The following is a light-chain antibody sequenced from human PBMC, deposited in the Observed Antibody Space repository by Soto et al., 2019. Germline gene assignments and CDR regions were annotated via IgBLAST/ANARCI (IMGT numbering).Light chain of an antibody. CDR1: SSNIGAGYD. CDR3: QSYDNRLSGS. CDR2: GNS. J-gene: IGLJ1*01. V-gene: IGLV1-40*01. Sequence: QSVLTQPPSVSGAPGQMVTISCTGRSSNIGAGYDVNWYQQLPGTAPKLLIYGNSNRPSGVPDRFSGSKSGTSASLAITGLQAEDEADYYCQSYDNRLSGSFGTGTKVTVL.